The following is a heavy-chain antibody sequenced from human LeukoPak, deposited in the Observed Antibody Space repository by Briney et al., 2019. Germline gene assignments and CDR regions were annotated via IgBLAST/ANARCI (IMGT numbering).Heavy chain of an antibody. V-gene: IGHV4-34*01. CDR3: ARFFIFALDAFDI. D-gene: IGHD3-16*02. CDR1: GGSFSYYY. Sequence: SETLSLTCAVYGGSFSYYYWSWIRQPPGKGLEWIGEINHSGITNYNPSLKSRVTISADTSKNQFSLKLSSVTAADTAVYYCARFFIFALDAFDIWGQGTMVTVSS. J-gene: IGHJ3*02. CDR2: INHSGIT.